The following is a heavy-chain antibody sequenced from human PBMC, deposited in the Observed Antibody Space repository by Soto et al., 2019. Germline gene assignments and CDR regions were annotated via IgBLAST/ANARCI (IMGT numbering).Heavy chain of an antibody. CDR2: INHSGST. D-gene: IGHD3-10*01. CDR1: GGSFSGYY. J-gene: IGHJ6*02. Sequence: SETLSLTCTVYGGSFSGYYWSWIRQPPGKGLEWIGEINHSGSTNYNPSLKSRVTISVDTPKNQFSLKLSSVTAADTAVYYCARVWFGELAAYYYYGMDVWGQGTTVTVSS. V-gene: IGHV4-34*01. CDR3: ARVWFGELAAYYYYGMDV.